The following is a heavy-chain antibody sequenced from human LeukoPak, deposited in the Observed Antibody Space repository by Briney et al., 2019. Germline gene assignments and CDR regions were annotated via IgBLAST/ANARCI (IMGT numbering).Heavy chain of an antibody. D-gene: IGHD1-26*01. Sequence: GGSLRLSCAASGFTFSSSEMNWVRQAPGKGLEWVSYISSSGSTIYYADSVKGRFTISRDNAKNSLYLQMNSLRAEDTAVYYCAKDQGNGIVGAMGFDYWGQGTLVTVSS. CDR2: ISSSGSTI. CDR3: AKDQGNGIVGAMGFDY. J-gene: IGHJ4*02. CDR1: GFTFSSSE. V-gene: IGHV3-48*03.